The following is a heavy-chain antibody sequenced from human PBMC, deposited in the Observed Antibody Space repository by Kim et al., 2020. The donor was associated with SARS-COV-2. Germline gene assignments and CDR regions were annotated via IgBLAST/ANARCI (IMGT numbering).Heavy chain of an antibody. CDR3: ARHEAPGDSGSYSDDYWFDP. Sequence: SETLSLTCTVSGGSISSYYWSWIRQPPGKGLEWIGYIYYSGSTNYNPSLKSRVTISVDTSKNQFSLKLSSVTAADTAVYYCARHEAPGDSGSYSDDYWFDPWGQGTLSPSPQ. V-gene: IGHV4-59*08. CDR2: IYYSGST. CDR1: GGSISSYY. J-gene: IGHJ5*02. D-gene: IGHD1-26*01.